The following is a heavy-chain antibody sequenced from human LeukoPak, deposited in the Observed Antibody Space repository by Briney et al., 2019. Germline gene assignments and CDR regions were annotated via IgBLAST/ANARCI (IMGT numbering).Heavy chain of an antibody. J-gene: IGHJ4*02. D-gene: IGHD3-10*01. CDR3: AKDYYASGTYRHFDY. CDR2: ISGSGDST. V-gene: IGHV3-23*01. CDR1: GFTVSSNY. Sequence: PGGSLRLSCAASGFTVSSNYMSWVRQAPGKGLEWVSVISGSGDSTYYPDSVKGRFTISRDNSKNTLYLQMNSLRAEDTAVYYCAKDYYASGTYRHFDYWGQGTLVTVSS.